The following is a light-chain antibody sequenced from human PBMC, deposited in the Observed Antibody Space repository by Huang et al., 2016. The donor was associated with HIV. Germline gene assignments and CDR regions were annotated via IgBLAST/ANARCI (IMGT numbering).Light chain of an antibody. CDR3: HQYYDTPQT. CDR2: WAS. J-gene: IGKJ1*01. Sequence: DIVVTQSPDSLALSLGGRAALNCTASQSVLKTSNNKNCLSWYQLNPGQPPQLLIYWASTRESGVPDRFSGSGSGTHFTLTIASLQAEDVAVYYCHQYYDTPQTFGQGTKVEVK. V-gene: IGKV4-1*01. CDR1: QSVLKTSNNKNC.